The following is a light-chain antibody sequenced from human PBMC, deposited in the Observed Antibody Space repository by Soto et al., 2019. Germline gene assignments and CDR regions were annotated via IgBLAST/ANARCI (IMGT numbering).Light chain of an antibody. CDR1: QSVSSH. J-gene: IGKJ1*01. CDR3: QQRDNWWT. Sequence: EIVVTQSPATLSLSPGERATLSCRASQSVSSHLAWYQQKPGQAPRLLIYDASNRATGVPARFSGSGSGTDFTLTISSLEPEDVAVYYCQQRDNWWTVGQGTKVEVK. V-gene: IGKV3-11*01. CDR2: DAS.